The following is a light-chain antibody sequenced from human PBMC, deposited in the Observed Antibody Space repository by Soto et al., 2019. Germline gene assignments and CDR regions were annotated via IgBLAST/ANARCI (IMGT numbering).Light chain of an antibody. CDR2: EVN. V-gene: IGLV2-14*01. CDR1: SGDVGSYKY. Sequence: QSALTQPASVSGSPGQSISVSCTGSSGDVGSYKYVSWYQQHPGKAPKLIIYEVNKRPSGVSDRFSGSKSGNTASLTISGLQAEDEADYYCSSYATGDTFPFGGGTKLTVL. CDR3: SSYATGDTFP. J-gene: IGLJ2*01.